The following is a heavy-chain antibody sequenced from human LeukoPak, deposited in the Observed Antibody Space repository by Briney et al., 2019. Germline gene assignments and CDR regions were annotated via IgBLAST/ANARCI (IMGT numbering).Heavy chain of an antibody. CDR3: ARTTPLTASGYDC. J-gene: IGHJ4*02. CDR1: GYTFTTYQ. D-gene: IGHD4-17*01. Sequence: ASVKVSCKTSGYTFTTYQINWVRQATGQGLEWLGWMNPYNGDRGYAQKFQGRLSITSDTSISTAYMELSSLKSDDTAVYFCARTTPLTASGYDCWGQGTLVTVSS. V-gene: IGHV1-8*03. CDR2: MNPYNGDR.